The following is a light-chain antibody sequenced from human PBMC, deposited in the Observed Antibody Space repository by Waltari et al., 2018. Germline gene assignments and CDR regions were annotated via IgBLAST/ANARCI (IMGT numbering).Light chain of an antibody. CDR3: QQANSFPWT. Sequence: DIQMTQSPSSVSASVGDRVTITCRASQDIGGWLAWYQQKSGKAPKLLIYAASSMRSGVPSRFSGSGSGTEFTLTIDNLQPDDFATYYCQQANSFPWTFGQGTKVEIQ. V-gene: IGKV1-12*01. CDR2: AAS. J-gene: IGKJ1*01. CDR1: QDIGGW.